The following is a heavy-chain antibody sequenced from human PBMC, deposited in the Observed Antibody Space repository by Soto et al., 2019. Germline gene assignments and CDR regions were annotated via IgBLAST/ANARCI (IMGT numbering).Heavy chain of an antibody. J-gene: IGHJ4*02. Sequence: ASVTVSCKVSGYTLTELSMHWVRQAPGKGLEWMGGFDPEDGETIYAQKFQGRVTMTEDTSTDTAYMELSSLRSEDTAVYYCATNVLLWFGELYEYYFDYWGQGTLVTVSS. CDR3: ATNVLLWFGELYEYYFDY. CDR1: GYTLTELS. CDR2: FDPEDGET. V-gene: IGHV1-24*01. D-gene: IGHD3-10*01.